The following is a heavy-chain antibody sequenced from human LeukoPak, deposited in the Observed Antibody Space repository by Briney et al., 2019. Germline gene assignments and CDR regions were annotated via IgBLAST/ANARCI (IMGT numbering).Heavy chain of an antibody. Sequence: GGSLRLSCAASGFTFSSYSMNWVRQAPGKGLEWVSVIYSGGSTYYADSVKGRFTISRDNSKNTLYLQMNSLRAEDTAVYYCASPQRDGYNRGRAFDIWGQGTMVTVSS. CDR3: ASPQRDGYNRGRAFDI. CDR2: IYSGGST. V-gene: IGHV3-66*01. J-gene: IGHJ3*02. CDR1: GFTFSSYS. D-gene: IGHD5-24*01.